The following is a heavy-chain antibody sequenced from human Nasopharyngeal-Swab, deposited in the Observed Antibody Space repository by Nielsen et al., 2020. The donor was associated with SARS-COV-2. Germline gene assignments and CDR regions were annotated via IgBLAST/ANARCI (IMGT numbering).Heavy chain of an antibody. J-gene: IGHJ6*02. V-gene: IGHV4-39*01. CDR3: ARQQEGYYYYYGMDV. CDR2: IYYDGNT. Sequence: WIPQPPGKGLQHIGSIYYDGNTYYDPSLKGRLTISVDTSRDQFSLKLSSVTAADTAIYFCARQQEGYYYYYGMDVWGQGTPVTVS.